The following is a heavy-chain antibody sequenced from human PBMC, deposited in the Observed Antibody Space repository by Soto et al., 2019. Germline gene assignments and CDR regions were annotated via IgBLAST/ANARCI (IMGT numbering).Heavy chain of an antibody. J-gene: IGHJ6*03. CDR1: GGSISSSY. Sequence: SETLSLTCTVSGGSISSSYWSWIRQSPGKGLEWIGYIYYSGSTHYNPSLKSRVTMSVDTSKNQFSLKLSSVTAADTAVYYCARDYKYGDYPYYYYYMDVWGKGTTVTVSS. D-gene: IGHD4-17*01. V-gene: IGHV4-59*01. CDR3: ARDYKYGDYPYYYYYMDV. CDR2: IYYSGST.